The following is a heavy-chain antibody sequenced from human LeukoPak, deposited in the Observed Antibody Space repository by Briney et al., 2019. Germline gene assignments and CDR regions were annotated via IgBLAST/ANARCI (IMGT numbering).Heavy chain of an antibody. CDR3: AKSPSCRGGYNWFDP. J-gene: IGHJ5*02. Sequence: PSETLSLTCTVSGGSISGYYWSWIRQPAGKGLECIGRVYTSGSTNYNPSLKSPVTMSIDTSKNQFSLSLSSVTAADTAVYYCAKSPSCRGGYNWFDPWGQGTLVTVSS. V-gene: IGHV4-4*07. D-gene: IGHD3-16*01. CDR2: VYTSGST. CDR1: GGSISGYY.